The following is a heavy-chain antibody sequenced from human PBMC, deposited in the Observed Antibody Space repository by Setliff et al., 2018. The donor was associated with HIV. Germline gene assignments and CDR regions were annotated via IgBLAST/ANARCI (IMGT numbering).Heavy chain of an antibody. CDR3: ARHAGYYDSSGYWYDAFDL. Sequence: SVKVSCKASGGTLRSNAISWLRQAPGQGLECMGGIIPIFGTPNYAQKFQGRLTITADESTDTAYMELSSLRSEDTAVYYCARHAGYYDSSGYWYDAFDLWGQGTMVTVS. CDR1: GGTLRSNA. V-gene: IGHV1-69*13. CDR2: IIPIFGTP. J-gene: IGHJ3*01. D-gene: IGHD3-22*01.